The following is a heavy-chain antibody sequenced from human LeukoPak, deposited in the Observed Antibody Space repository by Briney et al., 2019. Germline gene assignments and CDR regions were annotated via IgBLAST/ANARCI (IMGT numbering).Heavy chain of an antibody. CDR2: INLDGNRK. J-gene: IGHJ4*02. Sequence: GGSLRLSCAASGFTFSNYWLSWVRQAPGRGLEWVANINLDGNRKYYVDSVKGRFTISRDNAQKSLYLQMNSLRVEDTAVYYCARDETGGYFENWGQGTLVTVFS. D-gene: IGHD3-10*01. V-gene: IGHV3-7*01. CDR3: ARDETGGYFEN. CDR1: GFTFSNYW.